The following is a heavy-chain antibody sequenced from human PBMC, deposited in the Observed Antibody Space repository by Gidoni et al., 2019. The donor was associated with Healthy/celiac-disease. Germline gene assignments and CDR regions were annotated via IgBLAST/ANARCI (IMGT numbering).Heavy chain of an antibody. Sequence: EVQLVESGGGLVQPGRSLRLSCAASGFTFDAYAMHVVRQAPGKGLEGVSGMSWNSGRRGYEDSVKGRVTISRDNAKNALYLKMNSLRAEDTALYYCAKDIGPMRVVVSFDYWGQGTLVTVSS. CDR1: GFTFDAYA. J-gene: IGHJ4*02. CDR2: MSWNSGRR. V-gene: IGHV3-9*01. CDR3: AKDIGPMRVVVSFDY. D-gene: IGHD3-22*01.